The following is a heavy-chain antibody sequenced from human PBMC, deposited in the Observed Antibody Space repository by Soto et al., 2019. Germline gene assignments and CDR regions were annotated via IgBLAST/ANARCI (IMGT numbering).Heavy chain of an antibody. CDR2: INPNSGGT. Sequence: ASVKVSCKASGYTFTGYYMHWVRQAPGQGLEWMGWINPNSGGTNYAQKYQGWVTMTRDTSISTAYMELSRLRSDDTAVYYYEGGSYSSSWDVYYYGRDVWGKGTTVTVSS. J-gene: IGHJ6*04. CDR1: GYTFTGYY. CDR3: EGGSYSSSWDVYYYGRDV. D-gene: IGHD6-13*01. V-gene: IGHV1-2*04.